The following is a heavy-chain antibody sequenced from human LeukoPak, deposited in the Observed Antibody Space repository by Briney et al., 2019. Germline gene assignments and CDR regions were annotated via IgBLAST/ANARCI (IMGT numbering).Heavy chain of an antibody. J-gene: IGHJ5*02. CDR3: ARAPSMNWFDP. CDR2: ITSDGSST. CDR1: GFTFSSYW. Sequence: GGSLRLSCAASGFTFSSYWMHWVRQAPGKGLVWVSRITSDGSSTTYADSVKGRFTISRDNAKNTLYLQMNSLRAEDTAMYYCARAPSMNWFDPWGQGTLVTVSS. D-gene: IGHD2/OR15-2a*01. V-gene: IGHV3-74*03.